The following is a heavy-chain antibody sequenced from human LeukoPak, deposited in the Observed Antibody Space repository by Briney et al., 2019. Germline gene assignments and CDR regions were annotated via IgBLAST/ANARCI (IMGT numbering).Heavy chain of an antibody. V-gene: IGHV1-18*01. CDR1: GYTFRSYG. D-gene: IGHD3-22*01. Sequence: ASVKVSCKCSGYTFRSYGITWVRQAPGQGLEWMGWISANNGNTNYAQKFQGRVTMTTDTSTTTAYMELRSLRSDDTAVYYCARGRGDYYGSSGNWFDPWGQGALVTVSS. CDR2: ISANNGNT. J-gene: IGHJ5*02. CDR3: ARGRGDYYGSSGNWFDP.